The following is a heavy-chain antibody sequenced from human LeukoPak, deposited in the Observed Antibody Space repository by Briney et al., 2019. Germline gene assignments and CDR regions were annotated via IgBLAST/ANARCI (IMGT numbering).Heavy chain of an antibody. CDR2: FDPEGGET. D-gene: IGHD2-2*01. Sequence: ASVKVSCKVSGYTLTELSMHWVRQAPGKGLEWMGGFDPEGGETIYAQKFQGRVTMTADTSTDTGYMGMSRLRAEDTAVYYCAMLYCSSTSCYRWFDPWGQGTLVTVSS. J-gene: IGHJ5*02. V-gene: IGHV1-24*01. CDR3: AMLYCSSTSCYRWFDP. CDR1: GYTLTELS.